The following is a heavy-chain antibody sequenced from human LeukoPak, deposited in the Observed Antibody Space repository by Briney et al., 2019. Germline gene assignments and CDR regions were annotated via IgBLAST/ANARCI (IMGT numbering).Heavy chain of an antibody. CDR3: AKDVQEWLVVWYMDV. Sequence: GGTLRLSCAASGFTFSSYGMSWVRQAPGKGLEWVSAISGSGGSTYYADSVKGRFTISRDNSKNTLYLQMNSLRAEDTAVYYCAKDVQEWLVVWYMDVWGKGTTVTISS. D-gene: IGHD6-19*01. CDR1: GFTFSSYG. CDR2: ISGSGGST. J-gene: IGHJ6*03. V-gene: IGHV3-23*01.